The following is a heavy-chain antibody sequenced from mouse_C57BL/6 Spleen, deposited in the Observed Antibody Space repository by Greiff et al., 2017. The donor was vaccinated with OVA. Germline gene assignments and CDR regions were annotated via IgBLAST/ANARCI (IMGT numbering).Heavy chain of an antibody. D-gene: IGHD2-5*01. J-gene: IGHJ4*01. CDR1: GYTFTDYY. V-gene: IGHV1-76*01. CDR2: IYPGSGNT. CDR3: ARGSNYRGYAMDY. Sequence: QVQLQQSGAELVRPGASVKLSCKASGYTFTDYYINWVKQRPGQGLEWIARIYPGSGNTYYNEKFKGKATLTAEKSSSTAYMQLSSLTSEDSAVYVCARGSNYRGYAMDYWGQGTSVTVSS.